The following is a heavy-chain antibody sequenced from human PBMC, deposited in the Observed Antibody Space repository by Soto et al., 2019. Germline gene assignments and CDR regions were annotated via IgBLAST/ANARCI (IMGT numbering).Heavy chain of an antibody. J-gene: IGHJ6*02. CDR2: ISAYNGNT. Sequence: QVQQVQSGAEVKKPGASVKVSCKASGYTFTSYGISWVRQAPGQGLEWMGWISAYNGNTNYAQKLQGRVTMTTDTSTSTAYMDVRSLRSDDTAVYYCARWYSSSWGWYYYYGMDVWGQGTTVTVSS. V-gene: IGHV1-18*04. D-gene: IGHD6-13*01. CDR3: ARWYSSSWGWYYYYGMDV. CDR1: GYTFTSYG.